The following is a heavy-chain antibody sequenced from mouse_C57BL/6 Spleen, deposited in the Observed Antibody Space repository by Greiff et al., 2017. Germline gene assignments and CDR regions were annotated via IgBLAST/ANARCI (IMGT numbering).Heavy chain of an antibody. CDR1: GFTFSSYA. CDR3: TRDDYYGSSIHFDY. D-gene: IGHD1-1*01. CDR2: ISSGGDYI. V-gene: IGHV5-9-1*02. J-gene: IGHJ2*01. Sequence: EVQGVESGEGLVKPGGSLKLSCAASGFTFSSYAMSWVRQTPEKRLEWVAYISSGGDYIYYADTVKGRFTISRDNARNTLYLQMSSLKSEDTAMYYCTRDDYYGSSIHFDYWGQGTTLTVSS.